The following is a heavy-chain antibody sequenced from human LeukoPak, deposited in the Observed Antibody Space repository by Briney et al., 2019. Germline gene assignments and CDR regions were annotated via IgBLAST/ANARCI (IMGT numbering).Heavy chain of an antibody. CDR3: ARTCSSTSCQGAFDI. CDR1: GGSFSGYY. J-gene: IGHJ3*02. CDR2: INHSGST. V-gene: IGHV4-34*01. Sequence: SETLPLTCAVYGGSFSGYYWSWIRQPPGKGLEWIGEINHSGSTNYNPSLKSRVTISVDTSKNQFSLKLSSVTAADTAVYYCARTCSSTSCQGAFDIWGQGTMVTVSS. D-gene: IGHD2-2*01.